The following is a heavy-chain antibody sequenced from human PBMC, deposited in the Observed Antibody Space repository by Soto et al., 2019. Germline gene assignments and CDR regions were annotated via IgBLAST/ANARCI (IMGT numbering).Heavy chain of an antibody. V-gene: IGHV1-69*04. D-gene: IGHD4-17*01. CDR3: AREARPNVMTTVTDRKFDP. Sequence: SVKVSCKASGGTFSSYTISWVRQAPGQGLEWMGRIIPILGIANYAQKFQGRVTITADKSTSTAYMELSSLRSEDTAVYYCAREARPNVMTTVTDRKFDPWGQGTLVTVSS. CDR1: GGTFSSYT. CDR2: IIPILGIA. J-gene: IGHJ5*02.